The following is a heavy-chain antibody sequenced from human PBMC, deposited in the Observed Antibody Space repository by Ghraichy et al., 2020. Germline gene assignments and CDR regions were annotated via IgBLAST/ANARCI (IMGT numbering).Heavy chain of an antibody. CDR1: GYNFINYW. CDR3: ARQSINDVYTYGDPGDFDF. Sequence: GESLNISCKGSGYNFINYWIGWVRQMPGQGLEWMGIIYPGDSDTTYSPSFQGQVTISADKSISTAYLQWSSLKASDTAMYYCARQSINDVYTYGDPGDFDFWGQGTLVTVSS. J-gene: IGHJ4*02. CDR2: IYPGDSDT. D-gene: IGHD5-18*01. V-gene: IGHV5-51*01.